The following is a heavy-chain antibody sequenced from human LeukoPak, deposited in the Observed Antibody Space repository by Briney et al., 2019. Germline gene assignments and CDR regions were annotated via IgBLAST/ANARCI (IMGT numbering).Heavy chain of an antibody. D-gene: IGHD3-10*01. CDR3: ARWNRGRELVY. V-gene: IGHV3-7*05. Sequence: GGSLSLSCGVSGHPLSRSWTTWARQAPGKGVEWVGHIKEDGYEIFYVDSVKGRFTISRDIAKNSVYLHMNSLRGVNTGVFFCARWNRGRELVYWGRRPLVSVSS. CDR2: IKEDGYEI. CDR1: GHPLSRSW. J-gene: IGHJ4*02.